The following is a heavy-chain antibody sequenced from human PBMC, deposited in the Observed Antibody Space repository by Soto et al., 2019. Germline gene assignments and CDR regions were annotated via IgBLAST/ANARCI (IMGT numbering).Heavy chain of an antibody. CDR1: GFTFSSYA. D-gene: IGHD1-7*01. V-gene: IGHV3-23*01. CDR3: AKDPGRWNYARVDY. CDR2: ISGSGGST. J-gene: IGHJ4*02. Sequence: EVQLLESGGGLVQPGGSLRLSCAASGFTFSSYAMSWVRQAPGKGLEWASAISGSGGSTYYADSVKGRFTISRDNSKNTLYLQMNSLRAEDTAVYYCAKDPGRWNYARVDYWGQGTLVTVSS.